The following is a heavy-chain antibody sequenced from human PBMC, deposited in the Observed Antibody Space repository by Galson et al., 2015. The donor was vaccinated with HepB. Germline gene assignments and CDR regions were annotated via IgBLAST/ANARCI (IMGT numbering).Heavy chain of an antibody. CDR1: GYTFTSYG. Sequence: SVKVSCKASGYTFTSYGISWVRQAPGQGLEWMGWISAYNGNTNYAQKLQGRVTMTTDTSTSTAYMELRSLRSDGTAVYYCATSYYDFWSGYLVWVDPWGQGTLVTVSS. CDR3: ATSYYDFWSGYLVWVDP. V-gene: IGHV1-18*04. J-gene: IGHJ5*02. D-gene: IGHD3-3*01. CDR2: ISAYNGNT.